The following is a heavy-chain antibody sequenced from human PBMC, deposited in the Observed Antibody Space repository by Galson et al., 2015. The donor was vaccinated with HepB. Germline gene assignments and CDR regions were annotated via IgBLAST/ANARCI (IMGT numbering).Heavy chain of an antibody. V-gene: IGHV5-10-1*01. CDR3: AEVVVGFDQ. CDR2: IDPRNSYI. D-gene: IGHD5-12*01. CDR1: GYDFPSYW. J-gene: IGHJ4*02. Sequence: QSGAEVKKPGESLRISCKGFGYDFPSYWISWLRQMPGRGLEWMGRIDPRNSYIIYSPSFQGHVTISVDKSINTAVYYCAKDPTPIGGYSDFAEVVVGFDQWGQGTLVTVSS.